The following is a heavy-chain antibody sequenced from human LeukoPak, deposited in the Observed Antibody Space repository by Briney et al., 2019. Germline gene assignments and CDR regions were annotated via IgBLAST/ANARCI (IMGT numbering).Heavy chain of an antibody. D-gene: IGHD3-22*01. CDR2: IGSAKNVI. Sequence: PGGSLRLSCAASGFSFSDYSMNWVRQAPGKGLEWVSNIGSAKNVIYYADSVKGRFTISRDNANNSLFLQMNSLRDEDTAVYYCARELGSAYYHLDSWGQGTLVTVSS. J-gene: IGHJ4*02. CDR3: ARELGSAYYHLDS. CDR1: GFSFSDYS. V-gene: IGHV3-48*02.